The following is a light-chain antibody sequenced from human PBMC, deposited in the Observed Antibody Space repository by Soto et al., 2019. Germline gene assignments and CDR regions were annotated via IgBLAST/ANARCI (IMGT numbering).Light chain of an antibody. Sequence: EIQMTHSPSTLSASVGDRVTVTCRAIQSISRWLAWYQQKPGKAPKLLIYDASNLESGVPSRFSGRGSGTEFTLTISSLKPDDFATYYCQQYNSYSPSTFGPGTKVDIK. V-gene: IGKV1-5*01. CDR3: QQYNSYSPST. J-gene: IGKJ3*01. CDR2: DAS. CDR1: QSISRW.